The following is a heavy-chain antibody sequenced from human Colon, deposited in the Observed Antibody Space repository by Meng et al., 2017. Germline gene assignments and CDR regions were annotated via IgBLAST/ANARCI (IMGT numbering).Heavy chain of an antibody. CDR3: ARDRGIMNTFGGSPFAD. CDR2: IWYDARNK. V-gene: IGHV3-33*01. D-gene: IGHD3-16*01. CDR1: GFTFSDYG. Sequence: GESLKISCAASGFTFSDYGMQWVRQAPGKGLEWVAAIWYDARNKYYIDSVKGRFTISRDNSKNTLYLQMNSLRVEDTAVYYCARDRGIMNTFGGSPFADCGQGTLVTVSS. J-gene: IGHJ4*01.